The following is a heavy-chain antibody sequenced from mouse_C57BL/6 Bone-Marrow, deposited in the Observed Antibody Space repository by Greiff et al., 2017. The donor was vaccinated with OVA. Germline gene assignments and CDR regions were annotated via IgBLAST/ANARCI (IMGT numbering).Heavy chain of an antibody. CDR2: IYPGSGST. CDR1: GYTFTSYW. J-gene: IGHJ2*01. D-gene: IGHD1-1*01. CDR3: ARGATVVAPYFDY. V-gene: IGHV1-55*01. Sequence: QVQLQQPGAELVKPGASVKMSCKASGYTFTSYWITWVKQRPGQGLEWIGDIYPGSGSTNYNEKFTSKATLTVDTSSSTAYMQLSSLISEDSAVYYCARGATVVAPYFDYWGQGTTLTVSS.